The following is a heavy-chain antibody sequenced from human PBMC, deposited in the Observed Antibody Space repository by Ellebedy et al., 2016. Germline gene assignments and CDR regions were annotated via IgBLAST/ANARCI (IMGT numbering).Heavy chain of an antibody. CDR2: ISSNGVST. CDR3: ARKNGYGVDY. J-gene: IGHJ4*02. D-gene: IGHD4-17*01. Sequence: GGSLRLSCAASGFTFSSYAMHWVRQAPGKGLEYVSAISSNGVSTFYANSVKGRFTISRDNSKNTLYLQMGSLRAEDMAVYYCARKNGYGVDYWGQGTLVTVSS. CDR1: GFTFSSYA. V-gene: IGHV3-64*01.